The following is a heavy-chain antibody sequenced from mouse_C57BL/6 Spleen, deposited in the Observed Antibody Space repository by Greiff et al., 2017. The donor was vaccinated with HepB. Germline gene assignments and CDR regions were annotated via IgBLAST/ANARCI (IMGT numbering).Heavy chain of an antibody. CDR1: GYTFTSYW. Sequence: QVHVKQPGAELVKPGASVKLSCKASGYTFTSYWMHWVQQRPGRGLEWIGRIDPNSGGTKYNEKFKSKATLTVDKPSSTAYMQLSSLTSEDSAVYYCARAYYSNQYYFDYWGQGTTLTVSS. CDR2: IDPNSGGT. J-gene: IGHJ2*01. D-gene: IGHD2-5*01. CDR3: ARAYYSNQYYFDY. V-gene: IGHV1-72*01.